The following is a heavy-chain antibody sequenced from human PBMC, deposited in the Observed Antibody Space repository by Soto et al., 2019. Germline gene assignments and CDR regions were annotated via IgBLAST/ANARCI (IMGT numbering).Heavy chain of an antibody. D-gene: IGHD2-8*01. CDR1: GYTFSNYA. Sequence: ASVKVSCKTSGYTFSNYAISWVRQAPGQGLEWMGWVSPYNGNANYTEKFQGRVSMTTDTSTTTAYMELTSLTSDDTAIYYCARATSLIMAAPAYWGQGTLVTSPQ. V-gene: IGHV1-18*04. CDR3: ARATSLIMAAPAY. J-gene: IGHJ4*02. CDR2: VSPYNGNA.